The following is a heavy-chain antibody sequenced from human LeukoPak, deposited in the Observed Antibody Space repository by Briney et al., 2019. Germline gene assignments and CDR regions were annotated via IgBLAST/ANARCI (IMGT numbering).Heavy chain of an antibody. D-gene: IGHD3-16*01. CDR1: GYTLTELS. CDR3: ATWTMITFGGVGVV. J-gene: IGHJ3*01. Sequence: EASVTVSCKVSGYTLTELSMHWVRQAPGKGLEWMGGFDPEDGETIYAQKFQGRVTMTEDTSTDTAYMELGSLRSEDTAVYYCATWTMITFGGVGVVWGQGTMVTVSS. V-gene: IGHV1-24*01. CDR2: FDPEDGET.